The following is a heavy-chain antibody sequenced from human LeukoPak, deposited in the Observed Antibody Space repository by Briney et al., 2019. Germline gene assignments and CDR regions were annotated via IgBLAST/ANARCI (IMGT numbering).Heavy chain of an antibody. J-gene: IGHJ6*03. CDR1: GGTFTSYD. CDR3: ARVPLRYSSSWYNYYYYMDV. Sequence: ASVKVSCKASGGTFTSYDINWVRQATGQGLEWMGWMNPNSGNTGYAQKFQGRVTITRNTSISTAYMELSSLRSEDTAVYYCARVPLRYSSSWYNYYYYMDVWGKGTTVTVSS. CDR2: MNPNSGNT. V-gene: IGHV1-8*03. D-gene: IGHD6-13*01.